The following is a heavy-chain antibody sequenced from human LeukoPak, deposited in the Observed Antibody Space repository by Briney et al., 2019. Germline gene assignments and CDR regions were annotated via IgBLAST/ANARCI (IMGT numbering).Heavy chain of an antibody. CDR3: ARGGLQPTV. Sequence: SETLSLTCAVSGYSISSGYYWGWIRQPPGKGLEWIGSIYHSGGTYYNPSLKSRVTISVDTSKNQFSLKLSSVTAADTAVHYCARGGLQPTVWGQGTLVTVSS. CDR2: IYHSGGT. CDR1: GYSISSGYY. V-gene: IGHV4-38-2*01. J-gene: IGHJ4*02. D-gene: IGHD5-24*01.